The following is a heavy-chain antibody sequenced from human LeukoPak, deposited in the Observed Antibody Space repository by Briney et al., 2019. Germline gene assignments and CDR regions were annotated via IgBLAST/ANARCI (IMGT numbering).Heavy chain of an antibody. CDR3: ARDLRRYSSGGYHWDY. CDR1: GYTFTGYY. D-gene: IGHD6-13*01. V-gene: IGHV1-2*02. Sequence: ASVKVSCKASGYTFTGYYMHWVRQAPGQGLEWMGWINPNSGGTNYAQKVQGRVTMTRDRSISTAYMELSRLRSDDTAVYYCARDLRRYSSGGYHWDYWGQGTLVTVSS. J-gene: IGHJ4*02. CDR2: INPNSGGT.